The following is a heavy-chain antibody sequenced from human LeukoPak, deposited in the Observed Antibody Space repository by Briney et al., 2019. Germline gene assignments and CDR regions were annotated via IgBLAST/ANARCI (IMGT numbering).Heavy chain of an antibody. D-gene: IGHD2-21*02. V-gene: IGHV3-23*01. J-gene: IGHJ4*02. Sequence: GGSLSLSLAASGFTFSSYAVSGVRQAPGKGREWVSAISGGGGSTYYADSVKGRFTISRDNSKNTLYLQMNSLRAEDTAVYYCAKDRLYCAGDCYSGFDYWGQGTLVTVSS. CDR1: GFTFSSYA. CDR3: AKDRLYCAGDCYSGFDY. CDR2: ISGGGGST.